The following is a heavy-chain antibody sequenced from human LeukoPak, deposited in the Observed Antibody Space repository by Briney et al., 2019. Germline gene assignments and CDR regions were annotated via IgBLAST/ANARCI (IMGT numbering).Heavy chain of an antibody. J-gene: IGHJ3*02. Sequence: GGSLRLSCAASGFTFDDYAMHWVRQAPGKGLEWVSLISWDGGSTYYADSVKGRFTTSRDNSKNSLYLQMNSLRAEDTALYYCAKEFCSGGSCYSGAFDIWGQGTMVTVSS. CDR1: GFTFDDYA. CDR2: ISWDGGST. D-gene: IGHD2-15*01. CDR3: AKEFCSGGSCYSGAFDI. V-gene: IGHV3-43D*03.